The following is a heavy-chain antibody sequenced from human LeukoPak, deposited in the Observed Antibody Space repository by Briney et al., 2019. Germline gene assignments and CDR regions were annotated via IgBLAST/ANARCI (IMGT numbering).Heavy chain of an antibody. Sequence: PSETLSLTCAVSGGSISSGGYSWSWIRQPPGKGLEWIGYIYHSGSTYYNPSLKSRVTISVDRSKNQFSLKLSSVTAADTAVYYCAKSFPGYSSSFDYWGQGTLVTVSS. CDR3: AKSFPGYSSSFDY. V-gene: IGHV4-30-2*01. CDR2: IYHSGST. J-gene: IGHJ4*02. CDR1: GGSISSGGYS. D-gene: IGHD6-13*01.